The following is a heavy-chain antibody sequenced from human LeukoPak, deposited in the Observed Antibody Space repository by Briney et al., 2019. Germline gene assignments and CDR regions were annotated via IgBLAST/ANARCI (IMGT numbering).Heavy chain of an antibody. CDR1: GYTFSHYV. CDR2: ISVYNGNT. Sequence: ASVKVSCKASGYTFSHYVIAWVRQAPGQGLEWMGWISVYNGNTFYAQNPQGRVTMTTDTSTSTAYMELMSLRSDDTALYYCARSGPKDWALDYWGRGTLVTVSS. J-gene: IGHJ4*02. D-gene: IGHD2-21*01. CDR3: ARSGPKDWALDY. V-gene: IGHV1-18*01.